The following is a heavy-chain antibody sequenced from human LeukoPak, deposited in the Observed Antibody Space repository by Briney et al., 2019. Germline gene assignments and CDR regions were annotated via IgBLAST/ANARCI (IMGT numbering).Heavy chain of an antibody. CDR2: IHHSGTT. CDR3: ARGVGRSPPPS. V-gene: IGHV4-38-2*02. Sequence: SETLSLTCTVSGYSISSGSYWGWIRQPPGKGLEWIGSIHHSGTTYYTSSLRRRATILVDTSKNHFSVQLTVVTAADTAVYYCARGVGRSPPPSWGQGTLVAASS. CDR1: GYSISSGSY. J-gene: IGHJ5*02. D-gene: IGHD3-10*01.